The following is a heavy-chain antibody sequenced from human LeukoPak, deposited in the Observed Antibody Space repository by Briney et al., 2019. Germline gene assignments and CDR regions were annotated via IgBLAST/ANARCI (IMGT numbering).Heavy chain of an antibody. D-gene: IGHD2-2*01. CDR1: GFTFSSYW. V-gene: IGHV3-74*01. CDR3: AKGGIVVVPAAHYGMDV. J-gene: IGHJ6*02. CDR2: IDTDGSST. Sequence: GGSLRLSCAASGFTFSSYWMHWVRQAPGKGLVWVSRIDTDGSSTSYADSVKGRFTISRDNAKNSLYLQMNSLRAEDTAVYYCAKGGIVVVPAAHYGMDVWGQGTTVTVPS.